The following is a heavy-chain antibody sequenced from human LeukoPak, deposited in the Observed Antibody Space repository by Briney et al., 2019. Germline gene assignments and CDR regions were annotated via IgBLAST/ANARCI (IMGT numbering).Heavy chain of an antibody. CDR1: GFTFDDYG. V-gene: IGHV3-20*04. Sequence: PGGSLRLSCAASGFTFDDYGTSWVRQAPGKGLEWVSGINWNGGSTGYADSVKGRFTISRDNAKNSLYLQMNSLRAEDTALYYCARVKLASYYFDYWGQGTLVTVSS. D-gene: IGHD1-26*01. J-gene: IGHJ4*02. CDR3: ARVKLASYYFDY. CDR2: INWNGGST.